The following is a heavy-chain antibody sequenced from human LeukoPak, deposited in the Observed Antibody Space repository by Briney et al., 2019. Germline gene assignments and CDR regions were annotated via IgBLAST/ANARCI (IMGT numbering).Heavy chain of an antibody. CDR1: GFIFSGYS. V-gene: IGHV3-21*01. CDR3: ARRLDYYDSSGRSYYFDY. Sequence: PGGSLRLSCAASGFIFSGYSMNWVRQAPGKGLEWVSSISSSSSYIYYADSVMGRFTISRDNANNSLYLQMNSLRAEDTAVYYCARRLDYYDSSGRSYYFDYWGQGTLVTVSS. J-gene: IGHJ4*02. D-gene: IGHD3-22*01. CDR2: ISSSSSYI.